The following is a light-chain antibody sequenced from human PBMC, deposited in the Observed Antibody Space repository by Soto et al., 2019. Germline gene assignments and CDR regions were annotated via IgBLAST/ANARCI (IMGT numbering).Light chain of an antibody. V-gene: IGKV3D-11*02. J-gene: IGKJ5*01. CDR1: KSVRSH. Sequence: VLTQSPATLSLSAGETATLSCRASKSVRSHLDWYQQRPGQPPRLFIYDASYRATGVPLRFSGRGSGTELTLTISSLESGDSAIYYCQRGSDWHPITFGKGTRLEIK. CDR3: QRGSDWHPIT. CDR2: DAS.